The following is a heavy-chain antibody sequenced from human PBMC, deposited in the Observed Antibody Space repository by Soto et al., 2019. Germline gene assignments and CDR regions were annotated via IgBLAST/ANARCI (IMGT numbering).Heavy chain of an antibody. CDR1: GYSFTSYW. CDR2: IYPGDSDT. J-gene: IGHJ6*03. Sequence: PGESLKISCKGSGYSFTSYWIGWVRQMPGKGLEWMGIIYPGDSDTRYSPSFQGQVTISADKSISTAYLQWSSLKASDTAMYYCARRHCSSTSCYGSADDYYYYYMDVWGKGTTVTVSS. D-gene: IGHD2-2*01. V-gene: IGHV5-51*01. CDR3: ARRHCSSTSCYGSADDYYYYYMDV.